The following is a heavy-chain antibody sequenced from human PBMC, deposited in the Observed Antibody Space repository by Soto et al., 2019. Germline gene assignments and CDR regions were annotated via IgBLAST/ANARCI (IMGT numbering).Heavy chain of an antibody. D-gene: IGHD6-13*01. Sequence: QVQLEQSGAEVKKPGASVKVSCKVSGYTLTELSMHWVRQAPGKGLEWMGGFDPEGGETIYAQKFQGRVTMTEDTSTDTAYMELSSLRSEDTAVYYCATGNIAAAGFDYWGQGTLVTVSS. J-gene: IGHJ4*02. V-gene: IGHV1-24*01. CDR1: GYTLTELS. CDR3: ATGNIAAAGFDY. CDR2: FDPEGGET.